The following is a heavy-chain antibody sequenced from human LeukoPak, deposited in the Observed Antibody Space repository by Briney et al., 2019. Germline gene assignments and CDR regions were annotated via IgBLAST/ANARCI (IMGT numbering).Heavy chain of an antibody. CDR1: GYSIRNGYN. CDR2: IYQSGST. V-gene: IGHV4-38-2*02. Sequence: PSETLSLTCTVSGYSIRNGYNWGWIRLSPGKGLEWLGSIYQSGSTYDNPSLKSRVSLSIDTSKNQFSLKLTSVTAADTAVYYCATTVSHGFDYWGQGTLVTVSS. CDR3: ATTVSHGFDY. D-gene: IGHD4-17*01. J-gene: IGHJ4*02.